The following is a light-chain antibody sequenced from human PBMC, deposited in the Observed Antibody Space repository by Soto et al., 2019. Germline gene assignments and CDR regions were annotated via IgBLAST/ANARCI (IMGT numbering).Light chain of an antibody. CDR1: SSNIGAGYY. CDR3: QAYDGSLSGWV. V-gene: IGLV1-40*01. CDR2: VNS. Sequence: QSVLTQPPSVSGAPGQRVTISCTGSSSNIGAGYYVHWYYQLPGTAPKLLIYVNSNRPSGVPDRFSGSRSGTSASLAITGLQAEDEADYYCQAYDGSLSGWVFGGGTKLTVL. J-gene: IGLJ3*02.